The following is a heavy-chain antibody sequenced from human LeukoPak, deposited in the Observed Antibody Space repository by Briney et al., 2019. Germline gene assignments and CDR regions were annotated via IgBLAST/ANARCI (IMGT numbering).Heavy chain of an antibody. CDR2: MNPNSGNT. Sequence: ASVKVSCKASGYTFTSYDINWVRQATGQGLEWMGWMNPNSGNTGYAQKLQGRVTMTTDTSTSTAYMELRSLRSDDTAVHYCARDGNCSGGSCYYNWFDPWGQGTLVTVSS. CDR3: ARDGNCSGGSCYYNWFDP. V-gene: IGHV1-8*01. CDR1: GYTFTSYD. D-gene: IGHD2-15*01. J-gene: IGHJ5*02.